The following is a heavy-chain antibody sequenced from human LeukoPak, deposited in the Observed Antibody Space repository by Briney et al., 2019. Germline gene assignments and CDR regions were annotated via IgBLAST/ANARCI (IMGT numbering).Heavy chain of an antibody. CDR3: AGGTGWVSDS. D-gene: IGHD6-19*01. V-gene: IGHV3-7*01. Sequence: GGSLRLSCAASGFTVSSNYMSWVRQAPGKGLEWVANIKQDGSEKYYVDSVKGRFTISRDNAKNSLYLQMNSLRAEDTAVYFCAGGTGWVSDSWGQGTLVTVSA. CDR1: GFTVSSNY. J-gene: IGHJ4*02. CDR2: IKQDGSEK.